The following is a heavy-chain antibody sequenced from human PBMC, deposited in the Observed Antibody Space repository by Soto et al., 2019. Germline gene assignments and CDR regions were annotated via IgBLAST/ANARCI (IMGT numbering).Heavy chain of an antibody. V-gene: IGHV4-39*01. Sequence: QLQLQESGPGLVKPSETLSLTCTVSGGSISSSSYYWGWIRQPPGKGLEWIGRIYYSGSTYYNPSLNSPVTISVDTSDNRFSLKPTSVTAADTAMNYCATIWGQDWGQGTLVTVSS. D-gene: IGHD2-21*01. CDR3: ATIWGQD. J-gene: IGHJ4*02. CDR1: GGSISSSSYY. CDR2: IYYSGST.